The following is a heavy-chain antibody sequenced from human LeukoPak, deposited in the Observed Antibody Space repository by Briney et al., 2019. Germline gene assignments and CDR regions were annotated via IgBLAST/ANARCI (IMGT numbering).Heavy chain of an antibody. D-gene: IGHD3-10*01. J-gene: IGHJ5*02. CDR1: GFSLSTSGVG. CDR2: IYWDDDK. CDR3: AHRGRFGELFDWFDP. V-gene: IGHV2-5*02. Sequence: ESGPTLVKPTQTLTLTCTFSGFSLSTSGVGVGWIRQPPGKALEWLALIYWDDDKRYSPSLKSRLTITEDTSKNQVVLTMTNMDPVDTATYYCAHRGRFGELFDWFDPWGQGTLVTVSS.